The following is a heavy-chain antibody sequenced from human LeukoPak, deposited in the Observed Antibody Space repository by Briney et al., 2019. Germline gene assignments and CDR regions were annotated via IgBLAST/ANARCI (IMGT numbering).Heavy chain of an antibody. D-gene: IGHD3-10*01. V-gene: IGHV4-38-2*01. CDR1: RYSISSGYY. CDR2: IYHGGST. Sequence: SETLSLTCVVSRYSISSGYYWAWIRQPPGKGLELIGSIYHGGSTNYNPSLKSRVTISVDTSKNQFSLNLNSVTAADTAVYYCARARGYYYYMDVWGKGTTVTVSS. J-gene: IGHJ6*03. CDR3: ARARGYYYYMDV.